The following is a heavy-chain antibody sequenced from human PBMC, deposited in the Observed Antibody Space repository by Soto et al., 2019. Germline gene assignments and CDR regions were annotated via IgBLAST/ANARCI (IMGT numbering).Heavy chain of an antibody. J-gene: IGHJ2*01. D-gene: IGHD5-18*01. V-gene: IGHV1-46*01. CDR2: IDPSAGSI. Sequence: QVQLVQSGAEVKKPGASVKVSCKASGYTFANYFMNWVRQTPGQGLEWMGIIDPSAGSITYAQKFQGRVTMSRAPSTSTVYMELSSLRSEDTAMYYCARDHPSDTGYLDLWGRGTLVIVSS. CDR3: ARDHPSDTGYLDL. CDR1: GYTFANYF.